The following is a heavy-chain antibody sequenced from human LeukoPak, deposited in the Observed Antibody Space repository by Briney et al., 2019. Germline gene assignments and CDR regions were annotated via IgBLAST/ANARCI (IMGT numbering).Heavy chain of an antibody. CDR3: ARMTTMIRGDAFDI. D-gene: IGHD3-10*01. CDR1: GYTFSVYY. J-gene: IGHJ3*02. Sequence: ASVKVSCKTSGYTFSVYYIHWVRQAPGRGLEWIGWINPNSGGTDYAQRFLGRVAMTRDTSISTAYMELNRLRSDDTAVYYCARMTTMIRGDAFDIWGQGTKVTVSS. CDR2: INPNSGGT. V-gene: IGHV1-2*02.